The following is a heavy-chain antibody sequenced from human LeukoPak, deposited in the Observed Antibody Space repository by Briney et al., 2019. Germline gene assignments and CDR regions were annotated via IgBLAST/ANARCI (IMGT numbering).Heavy chain of an antibody. J-gene: IGHJ4*02. CDR3: ARRYYASSGYPLDY. D-gene: IGHD3-22*01. Sequence: GGSLRLSCVASGFTFSSYWMHWVRQAPGKGLVWVSRINSDESITNYADSVKGRFTISRDNAKNTLYLQMNSLRAEDTAVYYCARRYYASSGYPLDYWGQGTLVTVSS. CDR2: INSDESIT. CDR1: GFTFSSYW. V-gene: IGHV3-74*01.